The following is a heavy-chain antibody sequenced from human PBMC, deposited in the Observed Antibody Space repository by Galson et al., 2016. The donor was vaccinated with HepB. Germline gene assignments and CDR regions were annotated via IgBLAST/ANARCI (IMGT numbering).Heavy chain of an antibody. J-gene: IGHJ5*02. CDR2: ISGSGVNA. CDR3: AKDHSNRWLNNWFDP. V-gene: IGHV3-23*01. CDR1: GFTFSTYA. D-gene: IGHD6-19*01. Sequence: SLRLSCAASGFTFSTYAMSWVRQAPGKGLEWVSAISGSGVNAHYADSVKGRFSISRDNSKNTLYLQMNSLRDEDTAVYYCAKDHSNRWLNNWFDPWGQGTLVTVSS.